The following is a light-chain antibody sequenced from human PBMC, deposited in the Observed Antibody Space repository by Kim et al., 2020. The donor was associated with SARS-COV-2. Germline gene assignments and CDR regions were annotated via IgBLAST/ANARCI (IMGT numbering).Light chain of an antibody. CDR2: GKN. V-gene: IGLV3-19*01. CDR3: NSRDSSGNHEV. J-gene: IGLJ1*01. CDR1: SLRDYY. Sequence: ALGQTVRITCQGDSLRDYYASWYQQKSGQAPVLVIYGKNNRPSGNPDRFSGSRSGNTASLTITGAQAEDEADYYCNSRDSSGNHEVFGTGTKVTVL.